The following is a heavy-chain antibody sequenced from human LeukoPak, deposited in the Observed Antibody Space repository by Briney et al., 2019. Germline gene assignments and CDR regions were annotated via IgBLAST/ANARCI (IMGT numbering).Heavy chain of an antibody. J-gene: IGHJ3*02. Sequence: PGGSLRLSCAASGFTFSSYAMHWVRQAPGKGLEYVSAISSNGGSTYYANSVKGRFTISRDNSKNTLYLQMGSLRAEDMAVYYCARALDAFDIWGQGTMVTVPS. CDR1: GFTFSSYA. V-gene: IGHV3-64*01. CDR2: ISSNGGST. CDR3: ARALDAFDI.